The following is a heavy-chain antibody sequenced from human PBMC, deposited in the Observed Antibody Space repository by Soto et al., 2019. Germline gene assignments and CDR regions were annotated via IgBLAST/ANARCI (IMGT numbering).Heavy chain of an antibody. CDR2: IYHSGST. J-gene: IGHJ6*02. V-gene: IGHV4-4*02. CDR1: LCSIASIIW. CDR3: AGWFGELILQNYYYYGMDV. Sequence: LSLTCAFCLCSIASIIWWSVVCSAPGKGLEWIGEIYHSGSTNYNPSLKSRVTISVDKSKNQFSLKLSSVTAADTAVYYCAGWFGELILQNYYYYGMDVWGQGTTVS. D-gene: IGHD3-10*01.